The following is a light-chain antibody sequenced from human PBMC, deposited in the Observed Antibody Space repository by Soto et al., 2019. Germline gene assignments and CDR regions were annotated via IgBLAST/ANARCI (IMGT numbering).Light chain of an antibody. J-gene: IGKJ1*01. Sequence: DIQMTQSPSTLSASVGDRVTITCRASQSISSWLAWYQQKPGKAPKLLIYKASSLESGVPSRFSGSGSGTEFTLTISSLQPDDFATYYCQQYNIYPRTFGQGTKV. CDR1: QSISSW. CDR3: QQYNIYPRT. CDR2: KAS. V-gene: IGKV1-5*03.